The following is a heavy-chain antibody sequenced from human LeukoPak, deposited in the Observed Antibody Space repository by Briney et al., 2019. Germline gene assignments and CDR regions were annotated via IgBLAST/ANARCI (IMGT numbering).Heavy chain of an antibody. CDR1: GFTFSNYW. Sequence: PGGSLRLSCAASGFTFSNYWMGWVRQPPGKGLQWVANIKEDGTEKYYVDSVKGRFTISRDNSKNTLYLQMNSLRAEDTAVYYCARVLWNGDYPRFDYWGQGTLVTVSS. CDR3: ARVLWNGDYPRFDY. D-gene: IGHD4-17*01. J-gene: IGHJ4*02. V-gene: IGHV3-7*03. CDR2: IKEDGTEK.